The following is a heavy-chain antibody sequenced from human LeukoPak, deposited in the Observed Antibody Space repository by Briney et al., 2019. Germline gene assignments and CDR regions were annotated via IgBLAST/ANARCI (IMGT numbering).Heavy chain of an antibody. Sequence: PSETLSLNCTVSGGSIRSYYWSWIRQPRGKGLEWIGYIYYSGSTNYNPSLKSRVTISVDTSKNQFSLKLSSVTAADTAVYYCARHRRDMDVWGQGTTVTVSS. V-gene: IGHV4-59*08. CDR1: GGSIRSYY. J-gene: IGHJ6*02. CDR3: ARHRRDMDV. CDR2: IYYSGST.